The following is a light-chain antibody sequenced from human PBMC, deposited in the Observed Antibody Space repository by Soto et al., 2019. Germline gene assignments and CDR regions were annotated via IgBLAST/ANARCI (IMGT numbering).Light chain of an antibody. CDR3: QQYGGSPLT. CDR1: QSVTNNY. V-gene: IGKV3-20*01. CDR2: GAS. J-gene: IGKJ4*01. Sequence: PGEGATLSCRASQSVTNNYLAWYQQKPGQAPRLLIFGASSRATGIPDRFSGSGSGADFSLTISRLDPEDFAVYYCQQYGGSPLTFGGGTKV.